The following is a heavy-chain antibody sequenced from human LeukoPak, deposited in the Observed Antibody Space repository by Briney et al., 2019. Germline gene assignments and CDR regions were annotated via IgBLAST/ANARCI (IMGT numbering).Heavy chain of an antibody. D-gene: IGHD3-10*01. CDR3: ARVSLLWFGESERWFDP. CDR1: GYSISSGYY. Sequence: SDTRCLTCAVPGYSISSGYYCGWIRQPPGKGREWIGSIYDSVSTYSNPSLKGRVTISVDTSKNQFSLKLRSVTAADTDVYYCARVSLLWFGESERWFDPWGQGTLVTVSS. V-gene: IGHV4-38-2*01. CDR2: IYDSVST. J-gene: IGHJ5*02.